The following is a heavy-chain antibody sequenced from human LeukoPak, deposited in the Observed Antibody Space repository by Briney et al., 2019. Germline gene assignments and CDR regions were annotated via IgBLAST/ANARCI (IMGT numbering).Heavy chain of an antibody. V-gene: IGHV3-30-3*01. CDR1: GFPFHGFT. Sequence: GGSLRLSCAASGFPFHGFTMHWVRQTLDKAVEWVAIISSDGNNEYYADSVRGRFTISRDNSNNTMYLDMNNVRPDDTSVYYCVSDSGGSLFDYWGLGTLVTVSS. CDR3: VSDSGGSLFDY. D-gene: IGHD2-15*01. CDR2: ISSDGNNE. J-gene: IGHJ4*02.